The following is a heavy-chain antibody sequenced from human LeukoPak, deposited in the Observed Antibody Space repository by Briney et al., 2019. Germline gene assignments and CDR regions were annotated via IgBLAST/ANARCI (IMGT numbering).Heavy chain of an antibody. Sequence: SVKVSCKASGVTFSNYAVSWVRQAPGQGLERMGGIIPAPGTSNYAQKFQGRVTITADESTSTAYMELSSLRSDDTAVYYCAGRYCINTGCPRGNYYYFGLDVWGRGTTVTVSS. CDR2: IIPAPGTS. V-gene: IGHV1-69*13. J-gene: IGHJ6*02. CDR3: AGRYCINTGCPRGNYYYFGLDV. CDR1: GVTFSNYA. D-gene: IGHD2-2*01.